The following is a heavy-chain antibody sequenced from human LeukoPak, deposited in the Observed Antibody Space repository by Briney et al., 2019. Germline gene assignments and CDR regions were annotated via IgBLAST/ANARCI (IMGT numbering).Heavy chain of an antibody. D-gene: IGHD3-22*01. Sequence: KLGESLKISCKGSGYRFNAYWIAWVRQLPGKGLEWMGIIYPDGSDTRYSPSFQGQVTISADKSVRTAYLQWSSLKASDTAMYYCARPNITSYYDSRGYDAFDVWGQGTMVTVSS. CDR2: IYPDGSDT. CDR3: ARPNITSYYDSRGYDAFDV. V-gene: IGHV5-51*01. CDR1: GYRFNAYW. J-gene: IGHJ3*01.